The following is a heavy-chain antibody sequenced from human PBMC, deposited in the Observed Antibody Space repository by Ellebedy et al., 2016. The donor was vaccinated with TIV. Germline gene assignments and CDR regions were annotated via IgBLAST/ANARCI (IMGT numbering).Heavy chain of an antibody. CDR3: ARDRDYGTFDY. V-gene: IGHV1-18*01. Sequence: AASVKVSCKTSGYTFTSYGISWVRQAPGQGLDWIGWFRAYNGNTNYAQNLQGRVTMTTDTSAGTAYMGLSSLRSEDTAVYYCARDRDYGTFDYWGQGTLVTVSS. J-gene: IGHJ4*02. CDR2: FRAYNGNT. D-gene: IGHD4-17*01. CDR1: GYTFTSYG.